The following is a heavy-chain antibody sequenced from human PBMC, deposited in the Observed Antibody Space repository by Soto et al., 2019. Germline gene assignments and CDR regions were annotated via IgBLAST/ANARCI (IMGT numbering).Heavy chain of an antibody. V-gene: IGHV3-64*01. CDR3: ARGGYSYGYGMEV. D-gene: IGHD5-18*01. CDR1: GFTFSSYA. Sequence: GGSLRLSCAASGFTFSSYAMHWVRQAPGKGLEYVSAISSNGGSTYYANSVKGRFTISRDNSKNTLYLQMGSLRAEDMAVYYCARGGYSYGYGMEVWGQGTTVTVSS. CDR2: ISSNGGST. J-gene: IGHJ6*02.